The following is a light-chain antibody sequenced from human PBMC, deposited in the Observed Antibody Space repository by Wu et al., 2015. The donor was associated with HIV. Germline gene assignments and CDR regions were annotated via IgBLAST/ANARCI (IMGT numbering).Light chain of an antibody. J-gene: IGKJ1*01. CDR2: GAS. V-gene: IGKV3-20*01. CDR1: QSITNNY. CDR3: QQYGSSPQA. Sequence: EIVLTQSPGTLSLSPGESATLSCRASQSITNNYLAWFQQKPGQAPRLLIYGASSRATGTPDRFSGGGSGTDFTLSISRLEPEDFAVYYCQQYGSSPQAFGQGTKVEIK.